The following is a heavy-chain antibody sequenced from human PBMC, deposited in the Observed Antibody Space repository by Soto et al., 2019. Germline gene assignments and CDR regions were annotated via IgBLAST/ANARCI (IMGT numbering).Heavy chain of an antibody. J-gene: IGHJ6*02. CDR3: ARVRGDIVVVPAATPYYYGMDV. CDR2: ISAYNGNT. V-gene: IGHV1-18*01. Sequence: ASVKVSCKASGYTFTSYGISWVRQAPGQGLEWMGWISAYNGNTNYAQKLQGRVTMTTDTSTSTAYMELRSLRSDDTAVYYCARVRGDIVVVPAATPYYYGMDVWGQGTTVTVSS. CDR1: GYTFTSYG. D-gene: IGHD2-2*01.